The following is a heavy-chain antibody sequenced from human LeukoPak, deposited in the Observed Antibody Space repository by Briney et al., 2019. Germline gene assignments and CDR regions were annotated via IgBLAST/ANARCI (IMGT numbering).Heavy chain of an antibody. CDR2: IRFDGSYI. D-gene: IGHD1-26*01. J-gene: IGHJ4*02. V-gene: IGHV3-33*01. CDR1: GFTFSSYG. CDR3: ARGVRAWELPSEGFDY. Sequence: PGGSLRLSCAASGFTFSSYGMHWVRQSPGKGLEWVAVIRFDGSYIYYADSVKGRFTISRDNSKNTLFLQMDSLRAEDTAVYYCARGVRAWELPSEGFDYWGQGTLVTVSS.